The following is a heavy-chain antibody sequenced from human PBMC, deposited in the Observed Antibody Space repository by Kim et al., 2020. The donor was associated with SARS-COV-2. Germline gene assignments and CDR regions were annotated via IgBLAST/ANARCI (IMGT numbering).Heavy chain of an antibody. CDR3: ARDVGGSSGHYFDY. CDR2: IYHSGST. CDR1: GYSISSGYY. Sequence: SETLSLTCTVSGYSISSGYYWGWIRQPPGKGLEWIGSIYHSGSTYYNPSLKSRVTISVDTSKNQFSLKLSSVTAADTAVYYCARDVGGSSGHYFDYWGQG. D-gene: IGHD6-19*01. V-gene: IGHV4-38-2*02. J-gene: IGHJ4*02.